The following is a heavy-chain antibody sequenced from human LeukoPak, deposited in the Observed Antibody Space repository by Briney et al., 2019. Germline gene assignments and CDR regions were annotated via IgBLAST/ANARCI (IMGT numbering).Heavy chain of an antibody. CDR1: GFTFSSSG. J-gene: IGHJ4*02. Sequence: GGSLRLSCAAPGFTFSSSGMHWGRQAPGKRLGWVAFIRYYGSNKYYADSVKGRFTISRDNSKNTLYLQMNSLRAEDTAVYYCAKYGGYSYGSQLGYWGQGTLVTVSS. CDR2: IRYYGSNK. D-gene: IGHD5-18*01. CDR3: AKYGGYSYGSQLGY. V-gene: IGHV3-30*02.